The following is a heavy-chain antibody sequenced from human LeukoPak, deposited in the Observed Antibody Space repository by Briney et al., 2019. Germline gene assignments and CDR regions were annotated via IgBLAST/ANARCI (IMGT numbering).Heavy chain of an antibody. V-gene: IGHV4-61*02. CDR2: IYTSGST. D-gene: IGHD3-22*01. J-gene: IGHJ2*01. CDR3: ARAEEGHVNGYSAFWYFDL. Sequence: PSETLSLTCTVSGGSIGSGSYYWSWIRQPAGKGLEWIGRIYTSGSTNYNPSLKSRVTISVDTSKNQFSLKMTSVTAADTAVYYCARAEEGHVNGYSAFWYFDLWGRGTLVTVSS. CDR1: GGSIGSGSYY.